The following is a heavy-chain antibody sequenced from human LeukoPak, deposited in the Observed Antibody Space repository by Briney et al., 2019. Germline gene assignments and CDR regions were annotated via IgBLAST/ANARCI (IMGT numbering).Heavy chain of an antibody. CDR2: IYFSGSS. D-gene: IGHD5-18*01. Sequence: PSETLSLTCTVSGGSISSSSYYWGWIRQPPGKGLEWVGSIYFSGSSYYNPSLKSRVTISVDTSKNHFSLKLSSVTAADTAVYYCARQAPGYSYGYVYWGQGTLVTVSS. V-gene: IGHV4-39*01. CDR1: GGSISSSSYY. CDR3: ARQAPGYSYGYVY. J-gene: IGHJ4*02.